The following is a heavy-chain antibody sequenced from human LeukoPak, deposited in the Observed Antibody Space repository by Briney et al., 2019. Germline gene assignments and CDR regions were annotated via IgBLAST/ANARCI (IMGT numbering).Heavy chain of an antibody. J-gene: IGHJ5*02. CDR2: IYTSGST. CDR3: AREGMAGTPTNWFDP. Sequence: SETLSLTCTVSGGSISSGGYYWSWIRQPAGKGLEWIGRIYTSGSTNYNPSLKSRVTISVDTSKNQFSLKLSSVTAADTAVYYCAREGMAGTPTNWFDPWGQGTLVTVSS. V-gene: IGHV4-61*02. D-gene: IGHD1-7*01. CDR1: GGSISSGGYY.